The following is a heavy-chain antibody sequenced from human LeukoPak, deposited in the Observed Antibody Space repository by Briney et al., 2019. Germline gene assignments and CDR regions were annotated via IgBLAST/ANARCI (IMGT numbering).Heavy chain of an antibody. D-gene: IGHD1-26*01. V-gene: IGHV1-2*02. CDR1: GYTFTGYY. CDR2: INPNSGGT. J-gene: IGHJ3*02. Sequence: ASVKVSCKASGYTFTGYYMHWVRQAPGQGLEWMGWINPNSGGTNYAQKFQGRVTMTRDTSISTAYMELSRLRSDDTAVYYCARDWAIVGATRGAFDIWGQGTMVTVSS. CDR3: ARDWAIVGATRGAFDI.